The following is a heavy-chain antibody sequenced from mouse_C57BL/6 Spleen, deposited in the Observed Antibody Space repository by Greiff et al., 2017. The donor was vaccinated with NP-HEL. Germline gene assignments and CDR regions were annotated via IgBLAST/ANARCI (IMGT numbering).Heavy chain of an antibody. D-gene: IGHD2-1*01. Sequence: QVQLQQSGAELVRPGPSVKLSCKASGYTFTSYWMHWVKQRPGQGLEWIGVIDPSDSYTNYNQKFKGKATLTVDTSSSTAYMQLSSLTSEDSAVYYCAREGGNYRYFDVWGTGTTVTVSS. V-gene: IGHV1-59*01. CDR2: IDPSDSYT. J-gene: IGHJ1*03. CDR1: GYTFTSYW. CDR3: AREGGNYRYFDV.